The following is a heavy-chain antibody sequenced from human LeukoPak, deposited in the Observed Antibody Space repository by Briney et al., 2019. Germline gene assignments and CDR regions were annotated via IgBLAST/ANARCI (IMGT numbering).Heavy chain of an antibody. CDR2: ISDDVRDI. V-gene: IGHV3-30*04. CDR3: ARVGRVSIYPSYMDV. Sequence: GGSLRLSCEASGFTFSTFPMHWVRQTPDKGLEWVAVISDDVRDIYYADSVKGRFTISRDNSKNTLYLQMNSLSPEDTAVVYCARVGRVSIYPSYMDVWGKGTTVTVSS. D-gene: IGHD6-6*01. CDR1: GFTFSTFP. J-gene: IGHJ6*03.